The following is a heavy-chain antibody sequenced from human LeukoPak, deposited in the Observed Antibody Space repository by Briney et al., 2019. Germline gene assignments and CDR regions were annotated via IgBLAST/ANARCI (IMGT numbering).Heavy chain of an antibody. CDR2: ISSNEYDT. D-gene: IGHD6-19*01. CDR1: GFTFSAYF. J-gene: IGHJ6*02. Sequence: HPGGSLRLSCSASGFTFSAYFMHWVRQAPGKGLEYVSSISSNEYDTYYADSVKGRFTISRDNSKNTLYLQMNSLRAEDTAVYYCARDPEARVRRQAVAGTFIYYYNGMDVWGQGTTVTVSS. CDR3: ARDPEARVRRQAVAGTFIYYYNGMDV. V-gene: IGHV3-64*04.